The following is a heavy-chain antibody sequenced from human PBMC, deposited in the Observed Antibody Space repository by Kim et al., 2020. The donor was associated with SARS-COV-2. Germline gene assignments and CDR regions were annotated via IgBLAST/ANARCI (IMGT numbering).Heavy chain of an antibody. D-gene: IGHD5-18*01. J-gene: IGHJ6*02. CDR1: GDSVSSNSAA. CDR2: TYYRSKWYN. Sequence: SQTLSLTCAISGDSVSSNSAAWNWIRQSPSRGLEWLGRTYYRSKWYNDYAVSVKSRITINPDTSKNQFSLQLNSVTPEDTAVYYCARDGYEATHYYYYYGMDVWGQGTTVTVSS. V-gene: IGHV6-1*01. CDR3: ARDGYEATHYYYYYGMDV.